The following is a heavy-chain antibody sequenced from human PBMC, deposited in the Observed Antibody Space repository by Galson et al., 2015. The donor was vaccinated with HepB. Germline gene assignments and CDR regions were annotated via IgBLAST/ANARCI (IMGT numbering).Heavy chain of an antibody. CDR2: ISYDGANK. Sequence: SLRLSCAASGFTFSTYGMHWVRQVPGKGLEWVAVISYDGANKYYADFVKGRFTISRGNSNNTVSLQMNSLRPEDTALYYCGKSPGSSYYRGVDYWGQGTLVTVSS. CDR3: GKSPGSSYYRGVDY. V-gene: IGHV3-30*18. J-gene: IGHJ4*02. D-gene: IGHD1-26*01. CDR1: GFTFSTYG.